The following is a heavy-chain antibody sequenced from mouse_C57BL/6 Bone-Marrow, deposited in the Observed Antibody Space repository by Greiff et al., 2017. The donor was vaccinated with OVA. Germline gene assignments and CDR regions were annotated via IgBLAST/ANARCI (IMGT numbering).Heavy chain of an antibody. J-gene: IGHJ3*01. D-gene: IGHD1-1*01. CDR1: GFTFSSYA. Sequence: DVMLVESGEGLVKPGGSLKLSCAASGFTFSSYAMSWVRQTPEKRLEWVAYISSGGDYIYYADTVKGRFTISRDNARNTLYLQMSSLKSEDTAMYYCTRDGYGNAYWGQGTLVTVSA. CDR2: ISSGGDYI. V-gene: IGHV5-9-1*02. CDR3: TRDGYGNAY.